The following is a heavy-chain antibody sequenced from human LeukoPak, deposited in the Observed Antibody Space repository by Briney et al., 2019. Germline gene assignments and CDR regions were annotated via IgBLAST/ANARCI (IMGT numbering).Heavy chain of an antibody. Sequence: SETLSLTCTVSGGSISSYYWSWIRQPPGKGLEWIGYIYYSGSTYYNPSLKSRVTISLDTSKNQFSLKLSSVTAADTAVYYRARDYKVLNGFVPREVGATGGWFDPWGQGTLVTVSS. J-gene: IGHJ5*02. CDR2: IYYSGST. V-gene: IGHV4-59*12. CDR1: GGSISSYY. CDR3: ARDYKVLNGFVPREVGATGGWFDP. D-gene: IGHD1-26*01.